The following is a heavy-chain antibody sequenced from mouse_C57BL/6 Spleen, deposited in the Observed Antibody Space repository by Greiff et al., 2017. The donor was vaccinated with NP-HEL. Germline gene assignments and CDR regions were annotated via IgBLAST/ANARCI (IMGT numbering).Heavy chain of an antibody. V-gene: IGHV1-53*01. Sequence: VQLQQPGTELVQPGASVKLSCKASGYTFTSYWMHWVKQRPGQGLEWIGNINPSSGGTYYNEKFKSQDTLTVDKSSSTAYMQLSSLTSEDSAVYCCATAQAQAYWGQGTLVTVSA. J-gene: IGHJ3*01. CDR2: INPSSGGT. CDR3: ATAQAQAY. D-gene: IGHD3-2*02. CDR1: GYTFTSYW.